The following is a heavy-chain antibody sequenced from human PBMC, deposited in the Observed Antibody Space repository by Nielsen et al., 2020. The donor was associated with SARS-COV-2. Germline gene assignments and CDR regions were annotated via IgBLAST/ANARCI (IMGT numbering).Heavy chain of an antibody. D-gene: IGHD3-22*01. J-gene: IGHJ4*02. CDR1: GYTFTSYD. CDR3: ARGSQGIYYDPGHY. Sequence: ASVKVSCKASGYTFTSYDINWVRQATGQGLEWMGWMNPNSGNTGYAQKFQGRVTMTRNTSISTAYMELSSLRSEDTAVYYCARGSQGIYYDPGHYWGQGTLVTVSS. CDR2: MNPNSGNT. V-gene: IGHV1-8*01.